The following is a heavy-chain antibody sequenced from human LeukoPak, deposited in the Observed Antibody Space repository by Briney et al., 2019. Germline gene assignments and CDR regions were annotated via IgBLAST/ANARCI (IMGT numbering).Heavy chain of an antibody. J-gene: IGHJ6*02. Sequence: PGGSLRLSCAASGFTFSSYAMHWVRQAPGKGLEWVAVISYDGSNKYYADSVKGRFTISRDNSKNTLYLQMNSLRAEDTAVYYCARRPLYYDSSGYYFYYYGMDVWGQGTTVTVSS. CDR2: ISYDGSNK. V-gene: IGHV3-30-3*02. D-gene: IGHD3-22*01. CDR3: ARRPLYYDSSGYYFYYYGMDV. CDR1: GFTFSSYA.